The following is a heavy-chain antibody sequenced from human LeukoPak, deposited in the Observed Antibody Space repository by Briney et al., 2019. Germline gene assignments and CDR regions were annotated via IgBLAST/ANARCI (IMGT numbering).Heavy chain of an antibody. CDR3: ASHLTHTGDLSIT. V-gene: IGHV1-69*13. CDR1: GGTFSSYA. CDR2: IIPIFGTA. J-gene: IGHJ5*02. Sequence: SVKVSCKASGGTFSSYAISWVRQAPGQGLEWMGGIIPIFGTANYAQEFQGRVTITADASTSTAYLELSSLSSEDTAVYYCASHLTHTGDLSITWGQGTLVTVSS. D-gene: IGHD2/OR15-2a*01.